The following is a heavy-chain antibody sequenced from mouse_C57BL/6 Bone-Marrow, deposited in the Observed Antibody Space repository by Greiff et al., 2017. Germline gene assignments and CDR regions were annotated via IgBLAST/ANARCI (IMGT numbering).Heavy chain of an antibody. Sequence: QVQLKESGAELVKPGASVKISCKASGYAFSSYWMNWVKQRPGKGLEWIGQIYPGDGDTNYNGKFKGKATLTADKSSSTAYMQLSSLTSEDSAVYFCARLRGGSSLYYAMDYWGQGTSVTVSS. D-gene: IGHD1-1*01. V-gene: IGHV1-80*01. CDR2: IYPGDGDT. J-gene: IGHJ4*01. CDR3: ARLRGGSSLYYAMDY. CDR1: GYAFSSYW.